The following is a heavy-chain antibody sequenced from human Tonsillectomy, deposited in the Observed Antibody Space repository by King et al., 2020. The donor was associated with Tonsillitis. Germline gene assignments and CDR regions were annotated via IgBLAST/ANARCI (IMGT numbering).Heavy chain of an antibody. Sequence: QLQESGPGLVKPSPTLSLTCTVSGGSISSGSYYWSWIRQHPGKGLEWIGYIYFSGSTYYNPSLKSRVTISVDTSQNQFSLKLSSVTAADTAVYYCASESPRFEPHYYYYGKDVWGQGTTVTVSS. D-gene: IGHD3-10*01. CDR2: IYFSGST. CDR1: GGSISSGSYY. J-gene: IGHJ6*02. V-gene: IGHV4-31*03. CDR3: ASESPRFEPHYYYYGKDV.